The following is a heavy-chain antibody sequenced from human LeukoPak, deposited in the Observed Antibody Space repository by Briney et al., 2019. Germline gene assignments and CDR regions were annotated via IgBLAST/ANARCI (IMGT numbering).Heavy chain of an antibody. D-gene: IGHD2-2*01. J-gene: IGHJ4*02. Sequence: PGGSLRLSCAAYGFTFSRYAMSWVRQAPGKGLEWVALIWYDGSNKYYADSVKGRFTISRDNSKNTLYLQMNSLRAEDTAVYYCARDQGCSSTNCYSLFFHYWGQGTLVTVSS. CDR1: GFTFSRYA. CDR3: ARDQGCSSTNCYSLFFHY. CDR2: IWYDGSNK. V-gene: IGHV3-33*08.